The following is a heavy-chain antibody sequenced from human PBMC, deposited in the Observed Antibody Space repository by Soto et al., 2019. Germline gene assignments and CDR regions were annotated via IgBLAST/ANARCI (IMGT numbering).Heavy chain of an antibody. J-gene: IGHJ5*02. CDR3: ARGPESSISTWYNWFDP. CDR1: RYPFTSYH. V-gene: IGHV1-46*04. D-gene: IGHD6-13*01. Sequence: GASVKVSCKASRYPFTSYHMHWVRQAPGQGLEWVGTINPSGGSTFYAQKLEGRVSIARDTSTSTVYMELSSLRSEDTAVYYCARGPESSISTWYNWFDPWGQGTLVTVSS. CDR2: INPSGGST.